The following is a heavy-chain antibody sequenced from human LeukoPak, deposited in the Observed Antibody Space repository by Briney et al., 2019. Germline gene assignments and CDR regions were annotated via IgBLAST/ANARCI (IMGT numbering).Heavy chain of an antibody. CDR3: ARGGTSYYYYYYYMDV. D-gene: IGHD3/OR15-3a*01. CDR1: GGSFSGYY. Sequence: SETLSLTCAVYGGSFSGYYWSWIRQPPGKGLEWIGEINHSGSTNYNPSLKSRVTISVDTSKNQFSLKLSSVTAADTAVYYCARGGTSYYYYYYYMDVWGKGTTVTVSS. V-gene: IGHV4-34*01. CDR2: INHSGST. J-gene: IGHJ6*03.